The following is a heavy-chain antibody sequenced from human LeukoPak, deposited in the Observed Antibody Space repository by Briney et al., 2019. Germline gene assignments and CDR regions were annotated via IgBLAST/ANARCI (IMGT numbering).Heavy chain of an antibody. D-gene: IGHD3/OR15-3a*01. CDR2: IKPSGGST. CDR1: VDTSTRYY. J-gene: IGHJ3*02. CDR3: ARRGRGDSDRYDVCLM. Sequence: ASVKPSCKASVDTSTRYYMQWGRQAPGQGLEWMGIIKPSGGSTSYAQKFQGRVTMTRDTSTSTVYMELSSLRSEDTAVYYCARRGRGDSDRYDVCLMWAQGTMVTVSS. V-gene: IGHV1-46*01.